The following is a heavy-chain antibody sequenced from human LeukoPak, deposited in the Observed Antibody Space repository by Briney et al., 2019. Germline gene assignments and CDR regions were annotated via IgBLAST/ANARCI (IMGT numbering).Heavy chain of an antibody. D-gene: IGHD2-2*01. CDR1: GFTFSSYS. CDR3: ARQGYCSSTSCYVGY. V-gene: IGHV3-21*01. J-gene: IGHJ4*02. CDR2: ISSSSSYI. Sequence: PGGPLRLSCAASGFTFSSYSMNWVRQAPGKGLEWVSSISSSSSYIYYADSVKGRFTISRDNAKNSLYLQMNSLRAEDTAVYYCARQGYCSSTSCYVGYWGQGTLVTVSS.